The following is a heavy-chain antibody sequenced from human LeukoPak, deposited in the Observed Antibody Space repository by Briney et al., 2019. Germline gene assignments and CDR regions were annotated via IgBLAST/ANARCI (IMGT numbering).Heavy chain of an antibody. D-gene: IGHD3-16*01. Sequence: KSSETLSLTCAISGDSVSSNSAAWNWLRQSQSRGLEWLGSTYYRTKSYNDYAVSVKSRITMYPYTSKNQFSLQLNSVTPEDTAVYYCAKEGSKGGTYFDLWGRGTLFTASS. J-gene: IGHJ2*01. V-gene: IGHV6-1*01. CDR2: TYYRTKSYN. CDR3: AKEGSKGGTYFDL. CDR1: GDSVSSNSAA.